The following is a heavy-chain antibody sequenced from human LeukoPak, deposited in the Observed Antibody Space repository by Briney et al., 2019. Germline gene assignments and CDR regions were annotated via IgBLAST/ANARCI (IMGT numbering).Heavy chain of an antibody. V-gene: IGHV3-21*01. D-gene: IGHD6-19*01. CDR3: AAQWLVRVNI. J-gene: IGHJ3*02. CDR1: GFTFSSYS. Sequence: GGSLRLSCAASGFTFSSYSMNWVRQAPGKGLEWVASISSSSSSIFYADSVKGRCTISRDNAKNSLYLQMNSLRAEDTAVYYCAAQWLVRVNIWGQGTMVTVSS. CDR2: ISSSSSSI.